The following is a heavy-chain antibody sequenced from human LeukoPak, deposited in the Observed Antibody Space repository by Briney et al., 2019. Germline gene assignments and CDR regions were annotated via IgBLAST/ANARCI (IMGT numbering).Heavy chain of an antibody. CDR3: ARVRDCSSTSCSFDP. Sequence: KTSQTLSLTCAISGDSVSSNSAAWSWIRQSPSRRLEWLGRTYYRSKWYNDYAVSVKSRITINPDTSKNQFSLQLNSVTPEDTAVYYCARVRDCSSTSCSFDPWGQGTLVTVSS. CDR2: TYYRSKWYN. CDR1: GDSVSSNSAA. V-gene: IGHV6-1*01. D-gene: IGHD2-2*01. J-gene: IGHJ5*02.